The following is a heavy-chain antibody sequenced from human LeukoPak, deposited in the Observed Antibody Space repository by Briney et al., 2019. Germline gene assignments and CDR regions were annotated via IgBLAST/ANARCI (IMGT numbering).Heavy chain of an antibody. CDR3: ARDSSGYYYGSGRSENYYYYGMDV. D-gene: IGHD3-10*01. J-gene: IGHJ6*02. Sequence: SVKVSCKASGYTFTSYGISWVRQAPGQGLEWMGWISAYNGNTNYAQKLQGRVTMTTDTSTSTAYMELRSLRSDDTAVYYCARDSSGYYYGSGRSENYYYYGMDVWGQGTTVIVSS. CDR2: ISAYNGNT. CDR1: GYTFTSYG. V-gene: IGHV1-18*01.